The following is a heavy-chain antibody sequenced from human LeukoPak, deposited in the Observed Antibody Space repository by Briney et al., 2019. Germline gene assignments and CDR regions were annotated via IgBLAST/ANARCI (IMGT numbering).Heavy chain of an antibody. CDR3: ASARVDSSGYYLDY. D-gene: IGHD3-22*01. CDR2: INHSGST. V-gene: IGHV4-34*01. Sequence: SETLSLTCAVYGGSFSGYYWSWIRQPPGKGLEWIGEINHSGSTNYNPSLKSRVTISVDTSKNQFSLKLSSVTAADTAVYYCASARVDSSGYYLDYWGQGTLVTVSS. J-gene: IGHJ4*02. CDR1: GGSFSGYY.